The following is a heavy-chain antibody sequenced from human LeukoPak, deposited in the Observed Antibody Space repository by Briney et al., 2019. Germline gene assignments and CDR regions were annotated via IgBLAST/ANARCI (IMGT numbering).Heavy chain of an antibody. CDR1: GFTFSSYA. D-gene: IGHD1-26*01. CDR3: AKGPAFYIAGATNVVDY. CDR2: ISGSGGST. J-gene: IGHJ4*02. V-gene: IGHV3-23*01. Sequence: GGSLRLSCAASGFTFSSYAMSWVRQAPGKGLEWVSAISGSGGSTYYADSVKGRFTISRDNSKNTLYLQMNSLRAEDTAVYYCAKGPAFYIAGATNVVDYWGQGTLVTVSS.